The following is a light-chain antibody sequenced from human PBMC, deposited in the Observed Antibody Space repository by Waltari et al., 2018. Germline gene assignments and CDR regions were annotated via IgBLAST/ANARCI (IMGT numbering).Light chain of an antibody. CDR1: QSISSD. CDR3: QQYYSYPIT. J-gene: IGKJ5*01. V-gene: IGKV3-15*01. Sequence: EIVMTQSPATLSVSPGERATLSCRASQSISSDLAWYQQKPGQAPRLLIYGASTRATGIPDRFSGSGSGTEFTLTISCLQSEDFATYYCQQYYSYPITFGQGTRLEIK. CDR2: GAS.